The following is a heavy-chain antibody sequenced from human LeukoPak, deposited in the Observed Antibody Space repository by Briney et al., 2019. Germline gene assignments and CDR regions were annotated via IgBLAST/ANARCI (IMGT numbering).Heavy chain of an antibody. V-gene: IGHV3-48*01. J-gene: IGHJ5*02. CDR2: ISSSSSTI. CDR3: ARDPSLGIAAAIHWFDP. D-gene: IGHD6-13*01. Sequence: GGSLRLSCAASGFTFSIYSMNWVRQAPGKGLEWVSYISSSSSTIYYADSVKGRFTISRDNAKNSLYLQMNSLRAEDTAVYYCARDPSLGIAAAIHWFDPWGQGTLVTVSS. CDR1: GFTFSIYS.